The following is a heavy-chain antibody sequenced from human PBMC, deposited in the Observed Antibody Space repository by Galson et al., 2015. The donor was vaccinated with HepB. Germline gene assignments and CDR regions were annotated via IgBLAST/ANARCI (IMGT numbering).Heavy chain of an antibody. Sequence: SVKVSCKASGYTFTSYYMHWVRQAPGQGLEWMGIINPSGGSTSYAQKLQGRVTMTRDTSTSTVYMELSSLRSEDTAVYYCARQLYYYDSSGTPGYWGQGTLVTVSS. V-gene: IGHV1-46*04. CDR3: ARQLYYYDSSGTPGY. CDR1: GYTFTSYY. CDR2: INPSGGST. D-gene: IGHD3-22*01. J-gene: IGHJ4*02.